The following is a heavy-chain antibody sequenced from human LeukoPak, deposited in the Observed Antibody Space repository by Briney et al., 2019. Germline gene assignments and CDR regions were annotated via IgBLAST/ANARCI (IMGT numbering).Heavy chain of an antibody. J-gene: IGHJ3*02. V-gene: IGHV4-59*08. CDR3: ARGTWTALRGAFDI. CDR1: GGSISGYY. D-gene: IGHD1-1*01. Sequence: SETLSLTCTVSGGSISGYYWSWIRQPPGKGLEWIGYIYYSGSTNYNPSLKRRVTISVDTSKNQFSLKLSSVTAADTAVYYCARGTWTALRGAFDIWGQGTMVTVSS. CDR2: IYYSGST.